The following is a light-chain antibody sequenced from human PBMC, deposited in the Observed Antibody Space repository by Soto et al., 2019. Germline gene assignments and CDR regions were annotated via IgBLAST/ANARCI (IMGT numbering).Light chain of an antibody. CDR2: AAS. Sequence: DIQMTQSPSSLSASVGDRFTVTLRASQSISSYLKWYQQKPGKAPKLLIYAASTLQSGVPSRFSGSGSETEFSLTIRALQPEDFATYYCQQLSRYPLTFGGGTKVDIK. V-gene: IGKV1-9*01. J-gene: IGKJ4*01. CDR3: QQLSRYPLT. CDR1: QSISSY.